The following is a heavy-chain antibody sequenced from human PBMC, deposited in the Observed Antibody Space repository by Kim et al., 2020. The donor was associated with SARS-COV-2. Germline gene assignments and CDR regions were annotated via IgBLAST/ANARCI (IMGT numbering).Heavy chain of an antibody. D-gene: IGHD3-22*01. Sequence: GESLKISCKASGYYFTAFWIGWVRQTPDKGLEWMGSIYPYDSETRYGPSLRGHATISADSSTNAASLEWSSLEVADSATYYCARGVSSDYFDYLGQGTL. V-gene: IGHV5-51*01. CDR3: ARGVSSDYFDY. CDR2: IYPYDSET. J-gene: IGHJ4*02. CDR1: GYYFTAFW.